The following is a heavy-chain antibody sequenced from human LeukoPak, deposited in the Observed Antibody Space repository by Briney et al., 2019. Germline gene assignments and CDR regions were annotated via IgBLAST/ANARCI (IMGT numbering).Heavy chain of an antibody. J-gene: IGHJ3*02. CDR1: GFTFSSYW. CDR3: ARRGDFWSGYFDTDDAFDI. CDR2: IKQDGSEK. V-gene: IGHV3-7*01. D-gene: IGHD3-3*01. Sequence: GSLRLSCAASGFTFSSYWMSWVRQAPGKGLEWVANIKQDGSEKYYVDSVKGRFTISRDNAKNSLYLQMNSLRAEDTAVYYCARRGDFWSGYFDTDDAFDIWGQGTMVTVSS.